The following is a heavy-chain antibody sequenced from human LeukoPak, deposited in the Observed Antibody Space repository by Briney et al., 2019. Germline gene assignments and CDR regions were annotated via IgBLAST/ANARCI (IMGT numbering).Heavy chain of an antibody. V-gene: IGHV5-51*01. D-gene: IGHD2-2*01. Sequence: GESLQISCQGSGYSFTSYWIGWVRQMPGKGLEWMGIIYPGDSDTRYSPSFQGQVTISADKSISTAYLQWSSLKASDTAMYYCARHGSSTSWDYYYYGMDVWSQGTTVTVSS. CDR1: GYSFTSYW. CDR2: IYPGDSDT. CDR3: ARHGSSTSWDYYYYGMDV. J-gene: IGHJ6*02.